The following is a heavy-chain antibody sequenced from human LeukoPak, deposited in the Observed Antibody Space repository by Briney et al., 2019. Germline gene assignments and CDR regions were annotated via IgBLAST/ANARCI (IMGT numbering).Heavy chain of an antibody. D-gene: IGHD3-3*01. CDR1: GDSTSSYY. V-gene: IGHV4-59*01. CDR3: ATTIPRSLWSGYYTADY. Sequence: PSETLSLTCTVSGDSTSSYYWSWIRQPPGKGLEWIGYIYYSGSTNYNPSLKSRVTISVDTSKNQFSLRLSSVTAADTAVYYCATTIPRSLWSGYYTADYWGQGTLVTVSS. CDR2: IYYSGST. J-gene: IGHJ4*02.